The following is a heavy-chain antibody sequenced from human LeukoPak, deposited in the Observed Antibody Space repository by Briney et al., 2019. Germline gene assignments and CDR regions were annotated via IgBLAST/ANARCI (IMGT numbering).Heavy chain of an antibody. J-gene: IGHJ4*02. CDR2: IYYSGST. V-gene: IGHV4-39*01. CDR1: GFSISSSSYY. D-gene: IGHD2-2*02. Sequence: PSETLSLTCTVSGFSISSSSYYWGWIRQPPGKGLEWIGTIYYSGSTYYNPSLKSRVTISVDTSKNQFSLKLSSVTAADTAVYYCARPYGSCSCASCYNYFDYWGQGTLVTVSS. CDR3: ARPYGSCSCASCYNYFDY.